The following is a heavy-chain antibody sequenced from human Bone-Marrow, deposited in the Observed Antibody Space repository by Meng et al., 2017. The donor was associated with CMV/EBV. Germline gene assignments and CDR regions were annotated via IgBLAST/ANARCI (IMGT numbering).Heavy chain of an antibody. CDR2: IYSGGST. Sequence: LSLTCAASGFTVSSNYMSWVRQAPGKGLEWVSVIYSGGSTYYADSVKGRFTISRDNSKNTLYLQMNSLRAEDTAVYYCARDKGRDDFWSGYYWVFDYWGQGTLVTVSS. CDR3: ARDKGRDDFWSGYYWVFDY. CDR1: GFTVSSNY. D-gene: IGHD3-3*01. V-gene: IGHV3-66*02. J-gene: IGHJ4*02.